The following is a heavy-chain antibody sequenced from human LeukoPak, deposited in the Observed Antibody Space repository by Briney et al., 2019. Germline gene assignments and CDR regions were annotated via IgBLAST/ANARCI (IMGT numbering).Heavy chain of an antibody. D-gene: IGHD2-15*01. CDR2: FSPNSGGT. CDR3: VGGGHYCSGVNCYGTDY. J-gene: IGHJ4*02. Sequence: ASVKVSCKASGYTFTGYYIHWVRQAPGQGLEWMGRFSPNSGGTNSAQKFQARVTMTRDTSISTAYMELNGLTSDDTAVYYCVGGGHYCSGVNCYGTDYWGQGTLVTVSS. CDR1: GYTFTGYY. V-gene: IGHV1-2*06.